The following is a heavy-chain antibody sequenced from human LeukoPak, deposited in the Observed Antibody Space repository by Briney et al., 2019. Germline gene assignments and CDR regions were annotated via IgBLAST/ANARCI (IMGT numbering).Heavy chain of an antibody. Sequence: SETLSLTCTVSGGSISSYYWSWIRQPPGKGLEWIGYIYYSGSTNYNPSLKSRVTMSVDTSKNQFSLKLSSVTAADTAAYYCARFRGLPAAMSEGWFDPWGQGTLVTVS. CDR2: IYYSGST. J-gene: IGHJ5*02. D-gene: IGHD2-2*01. V-gene: IGHV4-59*08. CDR3: ARFRGLPAAMSEGWFDP. CDR1: GGSISSYY.